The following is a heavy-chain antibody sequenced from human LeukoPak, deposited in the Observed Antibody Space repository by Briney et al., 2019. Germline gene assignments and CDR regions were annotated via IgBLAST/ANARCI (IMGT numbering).Heavy chain of an antibody. CDR3: ARDYCSSTSCFDYYYGMDV. D-gene: IGHD2-2*01. CDR2: ISSSSSYI. CDR1: GFTFSSYS. Sequence: GGSLSLSCAASGFTFSSYSMNWVRQAPGKGLEWVSSISSSSSYIYYADSVKGRFTISRDNAKNSLYLQMNSLRAEDTAVYYCARDYCSSTSCFDYYYGMDVWGQGTTVTVSS. J-gene: IGHJ6*02. V-gene: IGHV3-21*01.